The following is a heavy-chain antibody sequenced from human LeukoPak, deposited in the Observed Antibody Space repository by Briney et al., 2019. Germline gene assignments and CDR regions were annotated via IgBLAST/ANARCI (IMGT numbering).Heavy chain of an antibody. CDR2: IIPIFGTA. Sequence: ASVKVSCKTSGGTFSSYAISWVRQAPGQGLEWMGGIIPIFGTANYAQKFQGRVTITTDESTSTAYMELSSLRSEDTAVYYCASGEAVAGTGYYFDYWGQGTLVTVSS. CDR1: GGTFSSYA. CDR3: ASGEAVAGTGYYFDY. J-gene: IGHJ4*02. V-gene: IGHV1-69*05. D-gene: IGHD6-19*01.